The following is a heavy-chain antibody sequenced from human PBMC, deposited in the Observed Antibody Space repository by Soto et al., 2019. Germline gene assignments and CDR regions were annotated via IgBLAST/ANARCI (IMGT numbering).Heavy chain of an antibody. Sequence: GGSLRLSCAASGFTFSSYWMSWVRQAPGKGLEWVANIKQDGSEKYYVDSVKGRFTISRDNAKNSLYLQMNSLRAEDTAVYYCARESDFGVVIVSAPNYYYGMDVWGQGTTVTV. CDR3: ARESDFGVVIVSAPNYYYGMDV. D-gene: IGHD3-3*01. CDR2: IKQDGSEK. V-gene: IGHV3-7*01. CDR1: GFTFSSYW. J-gene: IGHJ6*02.